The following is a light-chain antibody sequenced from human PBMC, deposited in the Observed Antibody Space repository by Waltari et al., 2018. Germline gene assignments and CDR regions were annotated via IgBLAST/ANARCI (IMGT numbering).Light chain of an antibody. CDR3: QVWDGSKDHYV. CDR1: KIARKR. CDR2: DDY. V-gene: IGLV3-21*03. J-gene: IGLJ1*01. Sequence: SYVLTQPPSVSVAPGKTARITCGGNKIARKRMHWYQQRPGQAPVLVVNDDYDRPSGSPQRFSGSKSGNTATLTISGVEAGDEADYSCQVWDGSKDHYVFGTGTKVTVL.